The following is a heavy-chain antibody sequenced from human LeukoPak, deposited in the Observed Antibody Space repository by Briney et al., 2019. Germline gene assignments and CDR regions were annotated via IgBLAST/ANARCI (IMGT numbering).Heavy chain of an antibody. V-gene: IGHV3-30-3*01. J-gene: IGHJ4*02. CDR2: ISYDGSNK. D-gene: IGHD5-18*01. CDR1: GFTFSSYA. Sequence: PGRSLRLSCAASGFTFSSYAMHWVRQAPGKGLEWVAVISYDGSNKYYADSVKGRFTISRDNANHSLYLQMNSLRAEDTAVYYCAKERRGYSYGYIDYWGQGSLVSVSS. CDR3: AKERRGYSYGYIDY.